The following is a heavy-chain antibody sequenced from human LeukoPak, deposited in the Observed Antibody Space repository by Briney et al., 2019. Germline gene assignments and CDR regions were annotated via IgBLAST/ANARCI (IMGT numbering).Heavy chain of an antibody. CDR2: IIPIFGTA. J-gene: IGHJ5*02. CDR3: ARRLPFLGGNSAWFDP. D-gene: IGHD4-23*01. Sequence: GSSVKVSCKASGGTFSSYAISWVRQAPGQGLEWMGGIIPIFGTANYAQKFQGRVTITADESTSTAYMELSSLRSEDTAVYYCARRLPFLGGNSAWFDPWGQGTLVTVSS. CDR1: GGTFSSYA. V-gene: IGHV1-69*01.